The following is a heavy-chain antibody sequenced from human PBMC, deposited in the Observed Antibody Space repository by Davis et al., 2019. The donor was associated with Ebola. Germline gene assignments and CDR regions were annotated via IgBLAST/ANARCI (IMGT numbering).Heavy chain of an antibody. V-gene: IGHV3-7*03. CDR1: GFTFSSYA. CDR3: ARFRILGSSSSYYGMDV. CDR2: IKQDGSEK. Sequence: GESLKISCAASGFTFSSYAMSWVRQAPGKGLEWVANIKQDGSEKYYADSVKGRFTISRDNAKNSLYLQMNSLRAEDTAVYYCARFRILGSSSSYYGMDVWGQGTTVTVSS. D-gene: IGHD6-6*01. J-gene: IGHJ6*02.